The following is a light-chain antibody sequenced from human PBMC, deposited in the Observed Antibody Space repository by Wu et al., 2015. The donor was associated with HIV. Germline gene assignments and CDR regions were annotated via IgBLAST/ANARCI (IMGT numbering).Light chain of an antibody. V-gene: IGKV3-20*01. J-gene: IGKJ5*01. Sequence: IVLTQSPGTLSLSPGETATLSCRASQSVRNNYLAWFQQKPGQAPRLLIYGAFGRATGIPDRFSGSGSGTDFSLTISRLDPEDFGFYFCQQYGSSPITFGPGTRVDMK. CDR2: GAF. CDR3: QQYGSSPIT. CDR1: QSVRNNY.